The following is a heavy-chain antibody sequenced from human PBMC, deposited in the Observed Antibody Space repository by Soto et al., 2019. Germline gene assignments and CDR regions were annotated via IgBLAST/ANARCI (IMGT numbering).Heavy chain of an antibody. Sequence: GGSLRLSCAASGFTFSSYAMSWVRQAPGKGLEWVSAISGSGGSTYYADSVKGRFTISRDNSKNTLYPQMNSLRAEDTAVYYCSTVTTHRNYYFDYWGQGTLVTVSS. J-gene: IGHJ4*02. D-gene: IGHD4-17*01. CDR2: ISGSGGST. CDR3: STVTTHRNYYFDY. CDR1: GFTFSSYA. V-gene: IGHV3-23*01.